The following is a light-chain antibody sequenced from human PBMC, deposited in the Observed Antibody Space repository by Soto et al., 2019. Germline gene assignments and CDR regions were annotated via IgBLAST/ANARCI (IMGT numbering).Light chain of an antibody. Sequence: EIVLTQSPGTLSLSPGERASLSCRASQTLSNSFIAWYQQKPGQAPRLLIYGASRRATGIPDRFSGRESGTDFTLTITTLEPEDSAVYFCQQYASSPYTFGQGTKVDIK. J-gene: IGKJ2*01. CDR3: QQYASSPYT. V-gene: IGKV3-20*01. CDR2: GAS. CDR1: QTLSNSF.